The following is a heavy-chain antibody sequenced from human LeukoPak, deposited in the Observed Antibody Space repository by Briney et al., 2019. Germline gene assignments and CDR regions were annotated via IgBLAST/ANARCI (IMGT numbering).Heavy chain of an antibody. Sequence: GESLKISCKGSGYSFSSYWIAWVRQMPGKGLEWMGIIYPRDSRTTYSPSFQGQVTISADKSINTAYLQWSSLKASDTAIYYCARRGEAMDPFDYWGQGTLVTVSS. V-gene: IGHV5-51*01. D-gene: IGHD5-18*01. J-gene: IGHJ4*02. CDR1: GYSFSSYW. CDR2: IYPRDSRT. CDR3: ARRGEAMDPFDY.